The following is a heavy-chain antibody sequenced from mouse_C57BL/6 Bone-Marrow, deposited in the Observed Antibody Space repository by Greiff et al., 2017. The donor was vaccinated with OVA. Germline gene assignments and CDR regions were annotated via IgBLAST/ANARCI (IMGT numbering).Heavy chain of an antibody. J-gene: IGHJ2*01. CDR3: ARELRLPSTHFDY. CDR1: GFTFSDYY. Sequence: EVMLVESEGGLVQPGSSMKLSCTASGFTFSDYYMAWVRQVPEKGLEWVANINYDGSSTYYLDSLKSRFIISRDNAKNILYLQMSSLKSEDTATDYCARELRLPSTHFDYWGQGTTLTVSS. V-gene: IGHV5-16*01. CDR2: INYDGSST. D-gene: IGHD3-2*02.